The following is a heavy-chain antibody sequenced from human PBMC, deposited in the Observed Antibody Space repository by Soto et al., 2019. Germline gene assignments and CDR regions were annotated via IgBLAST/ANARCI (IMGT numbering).Heavy chain of an antibody. CDR3: ARDRKYSSSPRSFDY. CDR1: GGTFSSYT. CDR2: ISANNGYT. Sequence: ASVKVSCKASGGTFSSYTISWVRQAPGQGLEWMGWISANNGYTNYAQKVQGRVTMTTDISTSTAYMELRSLSSDDTAVYYCARDRKYSSSPRSFDYWGQGTLVTVSS. J-gene: IGHJ4*02. D-gene: IGHD6-6*01. V-gene: IGHV1-18*01.